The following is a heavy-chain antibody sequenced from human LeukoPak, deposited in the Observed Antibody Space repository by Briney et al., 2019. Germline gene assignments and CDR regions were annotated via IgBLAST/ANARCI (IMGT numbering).Heavy chain of an antibody. J-gene: IGHJ4*02. CDR3: ARRQRRNYYDSSGYPFDY. V-gene: IGHV4-39*07. CDR1: GGSISSSYYY. Sequence: ASETLSLTCTVSGGSISSSYYYWGWIRQPPGKGLEWIGSIYYSGSTYYNPSLKSRVTISVDTSKNQFSLKLSSVTAADTAVYYCARRQRRNYYDSSGYPFDYWGQGTLVTVSS. CDR2: IYYSGST. D-gene: IGHD3-22*01.